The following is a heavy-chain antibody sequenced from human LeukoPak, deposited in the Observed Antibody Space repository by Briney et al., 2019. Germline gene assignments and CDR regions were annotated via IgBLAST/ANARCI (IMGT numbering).Heavy chain of an antibody. D-gene: IGHD1-14*01. CDR3: ARDNRHIDAFDI. CDR1: GFTFSDYY. Sequence: PGGSLRLSCAASGFTFSDYYMSWVRQAPGKGLEWVSYISSSGSTIYYADSVKGRFTISRDNAKNSLYLQMNSLRAEDTAVYYCARDNRHIDAFDIWGQGTMVTVSS. V-gene: IGHV3-11*01. J-gene: IGHJ3*02. CDR2: ISSSGSTI.